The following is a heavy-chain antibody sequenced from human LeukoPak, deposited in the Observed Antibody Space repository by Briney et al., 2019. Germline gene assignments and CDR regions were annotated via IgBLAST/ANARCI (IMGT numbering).Heavy chain of an antibody. V-gene: IGHV3-21*01. CDR3: ARDGSILTGYSDFDY. D-gene: IGHD3-9*01. Sequence: PGGSLRLSCAASGFTFSSYSMNWVRQAPGKGLEWVSSISSSSSYIYYADSVEGRFTISRDNAKNSLYLQMNSLRAEDTAVYYCARDGSILTGYSDFDYWGQGTLVTVSS. CDR2: ISSSSSYI. J-gene: IGHJ4*02. CDR1: GFTFSSYS.